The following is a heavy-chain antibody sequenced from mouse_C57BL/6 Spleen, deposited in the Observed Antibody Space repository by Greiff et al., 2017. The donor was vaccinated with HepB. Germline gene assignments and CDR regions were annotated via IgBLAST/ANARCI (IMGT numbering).Heavy chain of an antibody. J-gene: IGHJ1*03. CDR3: ARKDSSYLYWYFDV. CDR2: INPNNGGT. Sequence: VQLQQSGPELVKPGASVKIPCKASGYTFTDYNMDWVKQSHGKSLEWIGDINPNNGGTIYNQKFKGKATLTVDKSSSTAYMELRSLTSEDTAVYYCARKDSSYLYWYFDVWGTGTTVTVSS. D-gene: IGHD1-1*01. CDR1: GYTFTDYN. V-gene: IGHV1-18*01.